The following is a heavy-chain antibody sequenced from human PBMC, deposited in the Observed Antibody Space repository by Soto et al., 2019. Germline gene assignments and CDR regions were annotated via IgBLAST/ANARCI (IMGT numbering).Heavy chain of an antibody. Sequence: EIQLLESGGGLIQPGGSLRLSCAASGLTFRTFAMSWVRQRPGRGPEWVSTITGGGGRTYYADSVKGRFTISRDDSVSNRYLQMNSLRNEDTAIYYCAKIAADAPFDNWGQGTLVTVSS. J-gene: IGHJ4*02. CDR2: ITGGGGRT. CDR3: AKIAADAPFDN. V-gene: IGHV3-23*01. CDR1: GLTFRTFA. D-gene: IGHD6-13*01.